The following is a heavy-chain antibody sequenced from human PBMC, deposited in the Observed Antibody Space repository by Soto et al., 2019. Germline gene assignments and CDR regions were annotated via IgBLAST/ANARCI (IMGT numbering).Heavy chain of an antibody. V-gene: IGHV4-30-4*01. Sequence: QVQLQESGPGLVKPSQTLSLTCTVSGGSISSGDYYWSWIRKPPGKGLEWSGYIYYSGSTYYNPSLKSRVNISVDTSKNQFSLKLSSVTAADTAVYYCVRLRITIFGVVGGMDVWGQGTTVTVCS. CDR3: VRLRITIFGVVGGMDV. J-gene: IGHJ6*02. CDR1: GGSISSGDYY. D-gene: IGHD3-3*01. CDR2: IYYSGST.